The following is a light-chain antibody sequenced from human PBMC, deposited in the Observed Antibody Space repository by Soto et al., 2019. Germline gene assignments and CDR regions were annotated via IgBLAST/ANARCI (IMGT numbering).Light chain of an antibody. CDR1: SSDVGYYDY. V-gene: IGLV2-8*01. CDR3: GSYAGSNNIV. J-gene: IGLJ1*01. Sequence: SVLTQPHSASGFPGQSVTISCTGTSSDVGYYDYVSWYQQHPGKAPKLVIYEVTKRPSGVPDRVSASKSGNTASLTVSGLRAEDEADYYCGSYAGSNNIVCGSGTKVTVL. CDR2: EVT.